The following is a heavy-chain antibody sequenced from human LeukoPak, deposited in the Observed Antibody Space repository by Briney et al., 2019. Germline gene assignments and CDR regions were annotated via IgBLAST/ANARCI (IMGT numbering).Heavy chain of an antibody. CDR1: GFTFSNYA. J-gene: IGHJ3*02. CDR3: AKFGLAGSGRYHDAFDI. Sequence: PGGSLRLSCAASGFTFSNYATSWVRQAPGKGLEWVAVIWYDGSNKYYADSVKRRFTISRDNSKNTLYLQMNSLRAEDTAVYYCAKFGLAGSGRYHDAFDIWGQGTMVTVSS. D-gene: IGHD3-10*01. CDR2: IWYDGSNK. V-gene: IGHV3-33*06.